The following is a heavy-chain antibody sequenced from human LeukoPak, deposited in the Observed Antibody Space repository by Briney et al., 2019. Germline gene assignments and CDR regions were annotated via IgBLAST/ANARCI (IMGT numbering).Heavy chain of an antibody. CDR1: GYTLTDYY. V-gene: IGHV1-2*06. J-gene: IGHJ4*02. CDR2: INPNSGGT. Sequence: ASVTVSCKASGYTLTDYYMHWVRQAPGQGLEWMGRINPNSGGTNYAQEFQGRVTMTRDTSISTVYMELSRLRSDDTAVYYCARVGYYESSGYYEYWGQGTLVTVSS. CDR3: ARVGYYESSGYYEY. D-gene: IGHD3-22*01.